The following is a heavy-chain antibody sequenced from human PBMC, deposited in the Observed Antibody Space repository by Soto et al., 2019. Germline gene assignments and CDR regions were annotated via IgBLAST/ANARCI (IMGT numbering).Heavy chain of an antibody. V-gene: IGHV4-39*02. CDR2: IFHSGST. J-gene: IGHJ6*02. CDR1: GGSISSSSYY. CDR3: ARPLYGSGSYYNYYYGMDV. D-gene: IGHD3-10*01. Sequence: ETLSLTCTVSGGSISSSSYYWGWIRQPPGKGLEWIGSIFHSGSTHYDPPLKSRVTISVDTSKNHFSLNLTSVTAADTAVYSCARPLYGSGSYYNYYYGMDVWGQGTTVTVSS.